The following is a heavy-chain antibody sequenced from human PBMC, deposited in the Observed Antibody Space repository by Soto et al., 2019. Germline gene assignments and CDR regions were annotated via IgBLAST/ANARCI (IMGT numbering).Heavy chain of an antibody. V-gene: IGHV3-74*01. CDR1: GFTFSRYW. CDR3: ERGAQQVTWIQLWILGFH. J-gene: IGHJ4*02. Sequence: EVQLVESGGGLVQPGGALRLSCAASGFTFSRYWMHWVRQAPGKGLVWVSRIDSDGSSASYEVSVKGRVTISRDKANNTLYLQMNHLGAEDTAVYYCERGAQQVTWIQLWILGFHWGQGPLVTVSS. CDR2: IDSDGSSA. D-gene: IGHD5-18*01.